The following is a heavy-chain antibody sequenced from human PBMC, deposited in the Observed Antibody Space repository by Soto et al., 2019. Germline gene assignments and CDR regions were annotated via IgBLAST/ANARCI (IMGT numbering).Heavy chain of an antibody. CDR3: ARVVLTITRGAFDA. CDR1: GGSISSSHW. J-gene: IGHJ3*01. D-gene: IGHD3-9*01. CDR2: ISHSGTS. Sequence: QVQLQESGPGLVKPSGTLSLTCAVSGGSISSSHWWTWVRQSPGKGLEYIGEISHSGTSNSNPSLKSRVPLSVDKSKNHFSLTLTSVTAADTAVYYCARVVLTITRGAFDAWGQGTLVTVSS. V-gene: IGHV4-4*02.